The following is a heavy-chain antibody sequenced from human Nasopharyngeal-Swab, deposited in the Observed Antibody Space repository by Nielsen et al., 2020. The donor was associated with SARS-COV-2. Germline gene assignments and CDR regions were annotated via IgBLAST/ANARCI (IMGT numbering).Heavy chain of an antibody. D-gene: IGHD3-16*01. CDR2: VSYDGTNT. CDR3: AKDRGGRSLDS. J-gene: IGHJ4*02. V-gene: IGHV3-30-3*02. CDR1: GFNFTSYA. Sequence: GGSLRLSCSASGFNFTSYAIHCVRQPPGKGLEWVAVVSYDGTNTFYAGSVKGRFAISRDNSKSTVSLQMNSLRSEDTAVYYCAKDRGGRSLDSWGQGTLVTVSP.